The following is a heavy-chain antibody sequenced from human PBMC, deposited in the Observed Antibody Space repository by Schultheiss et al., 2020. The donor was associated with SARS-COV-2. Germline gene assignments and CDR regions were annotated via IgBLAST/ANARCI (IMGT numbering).Heavy chain of an antibody. J-gene: IGHJ6*03. D-gene: IGHD4-11*01. CDR1: GGSFSGYY. Sequence: GSLRLSCAVYGGSFSGYYWSWIRQPPGKGLEWIGEINHSGSTYYNPSLKSRVTISVDRSKNQFSLKLSSVTAADTAVYYCARGTTERPDYYYYYMDVWGKGTTVTVSS. CDR2: INHSGST. CDR3: ARGTTERPDYYYYYMDV. V-gene: IGHV4-34*01.